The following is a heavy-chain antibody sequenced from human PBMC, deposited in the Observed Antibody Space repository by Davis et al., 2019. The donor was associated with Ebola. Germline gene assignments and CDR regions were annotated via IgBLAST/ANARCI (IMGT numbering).Heavy chain of an antibody. D-gene: IGHD5-18*01. CDR2: ISYDGSNK. V-gene: IGHV3-30*18. CDR3: AKGLDTAMVTEDY. CDR1: GFTFSSYG. Sequence: LSPTCAASGFTFSSYGMHWVRQAPGKGLEWVAVISYDGSNKYYADSVKGRFTISRDNSKNTLYLQMNSLRAEDTAVYYCAKGLDTAMVTEDYWGQGTLVTVSS. J-gene: IGHJ4*02.